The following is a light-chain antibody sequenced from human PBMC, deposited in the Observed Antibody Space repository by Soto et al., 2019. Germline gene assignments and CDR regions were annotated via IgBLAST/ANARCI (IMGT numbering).Light chain of an antibody. CDR2: KAS. J-gene: IGKJ4*01. V-gene: IGKV1-5*03. CDR3: QQYDSYPLT. Sequence: DIQMTQSPPTLSACVVDRVTISCRASQSITGWLAWFQQKPGKAPKLLISKASKLESGVPSRFSGSGSGTEFTLTISSLQPDDFATYYCQQYDSYPLTFGGGTKVDIK. CDR1: QSITGW.